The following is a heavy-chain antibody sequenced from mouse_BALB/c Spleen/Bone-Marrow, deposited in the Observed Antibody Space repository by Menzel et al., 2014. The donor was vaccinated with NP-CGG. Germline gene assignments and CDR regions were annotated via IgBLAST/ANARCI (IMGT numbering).Heavy chain of an antibody. V-gene: IGHV1S81*02. J-gene: IGHJ4*01. CDR1: GYTFTSYY. CDR3: SRGRRDALDY. CDR2: INPSNGGT. Sequence: LQESGAELVKPGASVKLSCKASGYTFTSYYMYWVKQRPGQGLEWFGEINPSNGGTNFNKKFKNKATLTVDKSSSTAYMQLSSLTSEDSAVYYCSRGRRDALDYWGQGTSVTVSS.